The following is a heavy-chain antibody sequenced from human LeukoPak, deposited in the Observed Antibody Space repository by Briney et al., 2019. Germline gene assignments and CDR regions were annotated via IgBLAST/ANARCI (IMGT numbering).Heavy chain of an antibody. CDR3: ARGPYDSSGYYYVVYFQH. CDR1: GFTFSSYS. J-gene: IGHJ1*01. Sequence: GGSLRLSCAASGFTFSSYSMNWVRQAPGKGLEWVSSISSSSSYIYYAVSVKGRFTISRDNAKNSLYLQMNSLRAEDTAVYYCARGPYDSSGYYYVVYFQHWGQGTLVTVSS. V-gene: IGHV3-21*01. D-gene: IGHD3-22*01. CDR2: ISSSSSYI.